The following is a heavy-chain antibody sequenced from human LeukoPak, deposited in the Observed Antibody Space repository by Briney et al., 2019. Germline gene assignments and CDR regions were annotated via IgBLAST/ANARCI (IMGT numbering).Heavy chain of an antibody. V-gene: IGHV4-39*01. Sequence: SETLSLTCTVSGGSISSSSYYWGWIRQPPGKGLEWIGSIYYSGSTYYNPSLKSRVTISVDTSKNQFSLKLSSVTAADTAVYYCARPSAVLGDAFDIWGQGTMVTVSS. CDR3: ARPSAVLGDAFDI. D-gene: IGHD3-3*02. CDR1: GGSISSSSYY. CDR2: IYYSGST. J-gene: IGHJ3*02.